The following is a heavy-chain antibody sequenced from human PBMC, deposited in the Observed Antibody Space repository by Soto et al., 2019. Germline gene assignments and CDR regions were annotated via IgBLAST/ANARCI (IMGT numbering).Heavy chain of an antibody. CDR1: GGSISSGGYA. D-gene: IGHD2-21*02. Sequence: QLQLQESGSGLVKPSQTLSLTCAVSGGSISSGGYAWAWIRQPPGKGLQWVGYIYQRESTYYNPSLKSPVTIAAGRSKNQFPLNLASVTAADTAVYYCARSYSGGDAYFDYWGQGTVVTVSS. J-gene: IGHJ4*02. CDR2: IYQREST. CDR3: ARSYSGGDAYFDY. V-gene: IGHV4-30-2*01.